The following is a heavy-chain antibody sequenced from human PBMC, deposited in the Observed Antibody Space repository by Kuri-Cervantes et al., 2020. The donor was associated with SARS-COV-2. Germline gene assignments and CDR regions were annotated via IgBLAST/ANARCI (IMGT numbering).Heavy chain of an antibody. V-gene: IGHV4-34*01. J-gene: IGHJ6*02. CDR1: GGSFSGYY. Sequence: GSLRLSCAVYGGSFSGYYWSWIRQPPGKGLEWIGYIYHSGSTYYNPSLKSRVTISVDRSKNQFSLKLSSVTAADTAVYYCARELVVPAATGYYYYGMDVWGQGTTVTVSS. D-gene: IGHD2-2*01. CDR2: IYHSGST. CDR3: ARELVVPAATGYYYYGMDV.